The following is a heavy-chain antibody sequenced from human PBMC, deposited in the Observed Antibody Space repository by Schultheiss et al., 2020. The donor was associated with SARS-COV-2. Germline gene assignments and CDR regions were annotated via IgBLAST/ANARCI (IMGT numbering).Heavy chain of an antibody. CDR3: ARIHGSGWYFDY. Sequence: SGPTLVKPTQTLTLTCTFSGFSLSTDGMRVSWIRQPPGKALEWLARIDWDDDKFYSTSLKTRLTISKDTSKNQVVLTMTNMDPVDTATYYCARIHGSGWYFDYWGPGTPVTVSS. V-gene: IGHV2-70*04. CDR2: IDWDDDK. J-gene: IGHJ4*02. CDR1: GFSLSTDGMR. D-gene: IGHD6-19*01.